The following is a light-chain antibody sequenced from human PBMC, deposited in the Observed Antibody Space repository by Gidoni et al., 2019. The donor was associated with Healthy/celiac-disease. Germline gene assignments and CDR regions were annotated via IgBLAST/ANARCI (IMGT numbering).Light chain of an antibody. CDR1: QSVSSN. Sequence: EIVMTQSPATLSVSPAERATLSGRASQSVSSNLAWYQQKPGQAPRLHIYGASTRATGIPARFSGSGSGTEFTLTISSLQSEDFAVYYCQQYNNWPPLTFGGGTKVEIK. V-gene: IGKV3-15*01. CDR3: QQYNNWPPLT. CDR2: GAS. J-gene: IGKJ4*01.